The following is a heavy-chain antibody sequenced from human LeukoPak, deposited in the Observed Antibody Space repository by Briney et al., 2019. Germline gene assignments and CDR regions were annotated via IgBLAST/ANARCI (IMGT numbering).Heavy chain of an antibody. D-gene: IGHD3-22*01. V-gene: IGHV3-21*01. CDR1: GFTFSSYS. Sequence: GGSLRLSCAASGFTFSSYSMNWVRQAPGKGLEWVSSISSSSSYIYYADSVNGRFTISRDNDKNSLYLQMNSLRAEDTAVYYCARASYYYDSSGYTDYWGQGTLVTVFS. CDR2: ISSSSSYI. J-gene: IGHJ4*02. CDR3: ARASYYYDSSGYTDY.